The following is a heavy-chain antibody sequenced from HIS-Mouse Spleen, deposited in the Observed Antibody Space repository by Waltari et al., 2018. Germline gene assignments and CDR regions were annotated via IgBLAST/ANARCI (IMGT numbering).Heavy chain of an antibody. Sequence: QLQLQESGPGLVKPSETLSLTCTVSGGSISSSSYYWGWIRQPPGKGLEWIGSIYYSGSTYYNPSLKRRVTISVDTSKNQFSLKLSSVTAADTAVYYCARHESGWELLFVDYWGQGTLVTVSS. D-gene: IGHD1-26*01. CDR2: IYYSGST. J-gene: IGHJ4*02. CDR1: GGSISSSSYY. V-gene: IGHV4-39*01. CDR3: ARHESGWELLFVDY.